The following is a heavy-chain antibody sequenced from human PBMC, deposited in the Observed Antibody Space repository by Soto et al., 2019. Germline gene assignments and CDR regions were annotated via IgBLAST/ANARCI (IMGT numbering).Heavy chain of an antibody. CDR3: ARDLWRITIFSTEPLGVDA. Sequence: SEKVSCRASGYSVTSYYMHSLRQAPGQGLEWMGIMNPSGCSTSYAQKLQGRVTLTSDTSTSTVYMELSSLSSQDTAVYYWARDLWRITIFSTEPLGVDAWGQGTPVTVSS. CDR2: MNPSGCST. J-gene: IGHJ6*02. CDR1: GYSVTSYY. V-gene: IGHV1-46*01. D-gene: IGHD3-3*01.